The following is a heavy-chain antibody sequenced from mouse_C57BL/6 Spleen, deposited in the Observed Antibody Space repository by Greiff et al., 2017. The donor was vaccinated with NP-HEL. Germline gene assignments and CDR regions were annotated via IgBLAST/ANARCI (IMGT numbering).Heavy chain of an antibody. CDR3: ARAPPGYYFDY. Sequence: EVKVVESEGGLVQPGSSMKLSCTASGFTFSDYYMAWVRQVPEKGLEWVANINYDGSSTYYLDSLKSRFIISRDNAKNILYLQMSSLKSEDTATYYCARAPPGYYFDYWGQGTTLTVSS. CDR2: INYDGSST. D-gene: IGHD2-2*01. J-gene: IGHJ2*01. CDR1: GFTFSDYY. V-gene: IGHV5-16*01.